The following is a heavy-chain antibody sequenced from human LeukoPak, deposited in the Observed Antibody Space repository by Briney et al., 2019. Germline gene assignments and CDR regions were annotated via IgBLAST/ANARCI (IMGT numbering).Heavy chain of an antibody. D-gene: IGHD3-10*02. V-gene: IGHV3-53*01. CDR3: AELGITMIGGV. J-gene: IGHJ6*04. CDR2: MYSGGAT. Sequence: GGSLRLSCAVSGFTVNGDYMSWVRQAPGKGLEWVSVMYSGGATYYADSVKGRFTISRDNSKNTLYLQMNSLRVEDTAVYYCAELGITMIGGVWGKGTTVTISS. CDR1: GFTVNGDY.